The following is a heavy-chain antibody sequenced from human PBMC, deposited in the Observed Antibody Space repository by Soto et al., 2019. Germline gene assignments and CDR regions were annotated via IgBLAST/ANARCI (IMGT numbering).Heavy chain of an antibody. CDR1: GFTFSSYA. D-gene: IGHD5-12*01. Sequence: GGSLRLSCAASGFTFSSYAMSWVRQAPGKGLEWVSAISGSGGSTYYADSVKGRFTISRDNSKNTLYLQMNSLRAEDTAVYYCAKDSMGWLRFPEPFDYWGQGTLVTVSS. V-gene: IGHV3-23*01. CDR2: ISGSGGST. J-gene: IGHJ4*02. CDR3: AKDSMGWLRFPEPFDY.